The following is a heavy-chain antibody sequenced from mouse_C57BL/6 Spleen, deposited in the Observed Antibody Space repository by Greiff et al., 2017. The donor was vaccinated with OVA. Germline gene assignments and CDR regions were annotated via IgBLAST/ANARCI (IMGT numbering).Heavy chain of an antibody. CDR2: ISYDGSN. CDR1: GYSITSGYY. V-gene: IGHV3-6*01. J-gene: IGHJ2*01. CDR3: ARDRGRNYFDY. Sequence: EVKLVESGPGLVQPSQSLSLTCSVTGYSITSGYYWNWLRQFPGNKLEWMGYISYDGSNNYNPSLKNRISITRDTSKNQFFLKLNSVTTEDTATYYCARDRGRNYFDYWGQGTTLTVSS.